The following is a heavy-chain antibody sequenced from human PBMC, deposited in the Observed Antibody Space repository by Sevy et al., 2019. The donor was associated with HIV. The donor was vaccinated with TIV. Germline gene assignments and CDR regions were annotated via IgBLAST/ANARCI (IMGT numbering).Heavy chain of an antibody. CDR3: ARVLRIAAAGASAFDI. D-gene: IGHD6-13*01. Sequence: GGSLRLSCAASGFTFSSYSMNWVRQAPGKGLEWVSSISSSSSYIYYADSVKGRFTISRDNAKNSLYLQMNSLRAGDTAVYYCARVLRIAAAGASAFDIWGQGTMVTVSS. V-gene: IGHV3-21*01. CDR1: GFTFSSYS. J-gene: IGHJ3*02. CDR2: ISSSSSYI.